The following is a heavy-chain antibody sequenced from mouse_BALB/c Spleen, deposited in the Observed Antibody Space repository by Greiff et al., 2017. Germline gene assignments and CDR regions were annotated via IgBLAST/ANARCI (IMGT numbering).Heavy chain of an antibody. CDR3: ARGVPPHFDY. D-gene: IGHD5-1*01. CDR1: GYTFTSYW. J-gene: IGHJ2*01. Sequence: QVQLQQPGAELVKPGAPVKLSCKASGYTFTSYWMNWVKQRPGRGLEWIGRIDPSDSETHYNQKFKDKATLTVDKSSSTAYIQLSSLTSEDSAVYYCARGVPPHFDYWGQGTTLTVSS. V-gene: IGHV1-69*02. CDR2: IDPSDSET.